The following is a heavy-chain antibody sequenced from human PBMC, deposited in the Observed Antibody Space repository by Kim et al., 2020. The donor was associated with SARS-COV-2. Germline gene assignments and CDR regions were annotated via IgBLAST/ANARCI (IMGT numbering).Heavy chain of an antibody. V-gene: IGHV3-9*01. CDR1: GFTFDDYA. D-gene: IGHD6-19*01. Sequence: GGSLRLSCAASGFTFDDYAMEWVRQAPGKGLEWVAGITWNSGSIGYADSVKGRFAISRDNAKNSLYLQMNSLRTEDTALYYCAGWSYYGMDVWCQGTTVTV. CDR3: AGWSYYGMDV. CDR2: ITWNSGSI. J-gene: IGHJ6*02.